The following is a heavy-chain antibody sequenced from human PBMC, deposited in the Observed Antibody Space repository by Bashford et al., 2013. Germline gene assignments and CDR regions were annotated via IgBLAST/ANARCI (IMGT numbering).Heavy chain of an antibody. V-gene: IGHV3-7*01. CDR3: ARGYCGGGSCTEAY. CDR2: INRDGSEK. CDR1: GFTFSEFW. Sequence: GGSLRLSCEASGFTFSEFWMTWVRQAPGKGLEWVANINRDGSEKYCVDSVKGRFTISRDNAKNSLYLQMNSLRAEDTAVYYCARGYCGGGSCTEAYWGQGTLVTVSS. J-gene: IGHJ4*02. D-gene: IGHD2-21*01.